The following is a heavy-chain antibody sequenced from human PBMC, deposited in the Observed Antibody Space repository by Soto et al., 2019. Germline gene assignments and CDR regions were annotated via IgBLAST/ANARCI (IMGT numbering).Heavy chain of an antibody. Sequence: QLQLQESGPGLVKPSETLSLTCTVSGGSISSSSYYWGWIRQPPGKGLEWIGSIYYSGSTYYNPSLKSRVTISVDTSKNQFSLKLSSVTAADTAVYYCARTLMIFGVVSAPYFDYWGQGTLVTVSS. V-gene: IGHV4-39*01. CDR3: ARTLMIFGVVSAPYFDY. D-gene: IGHD3-3*01. CDR1: GGSISSSSYY. CDR2: IYYSGST. J-gene: IGHJ4*02.